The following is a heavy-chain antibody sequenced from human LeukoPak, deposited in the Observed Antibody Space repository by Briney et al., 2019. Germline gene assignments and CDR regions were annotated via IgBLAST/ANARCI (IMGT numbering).Heavy chain of an antibody. CDR1: DDSISDYY. CDR3: TRGAGWLIDY. CDR2: FHNSGAS. Sequence: SETLSLTCTVSDDSISDYYRGWIRQPPGKGLEWIGYFHNSGASTYNPSLKSRVTISADTSKNQFSLKLNSLTTADTAVYYCTRGAGWLIDYWGQGILVTVSS. V-gene: IGHV4-59*13. D-gene: IGHD3-16*01. J-gene: IGHJ4*02.